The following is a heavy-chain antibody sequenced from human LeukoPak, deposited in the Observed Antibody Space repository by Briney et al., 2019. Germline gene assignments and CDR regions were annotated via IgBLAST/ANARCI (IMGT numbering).Heavy chain of an antibody. Sequence: PGGSLRLSCAASGFTFSSYWMTWVRQAPGKGLEWVANIKQDGSEKYYVDSVKGRFTIFRDNAKNSLYLQMNSLRAEDTAVYYCARGGVGSSSSSSFDYWGQGTLVTVSS. J-gene: IGHJ4*02. D-gene: IGHD6-6*01. CDR3: ARGGVGSSSSSSFDY. CDR2: IKQDGSEK. CDR1: GFTFSSYW. V-gene: IGHV3-7*01.